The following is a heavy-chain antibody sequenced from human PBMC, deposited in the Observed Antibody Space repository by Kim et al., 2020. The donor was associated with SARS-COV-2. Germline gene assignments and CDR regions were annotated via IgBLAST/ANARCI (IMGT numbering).Heavy chain of an antibody. D-gene: IGHD6-6*01. CDR3: AQVGSSTWYYFDH. V-gene: IGHV3-23*01. J-gene: IGHJ4*02. CDR2: INTSGDSL. Sequence: GGSLRLSCAASGFTFSIYGMSWVRQAPGKGLEWVSDINTSGDSLHYADSVKGRFTISRDNSKNTLYLQMNSLRAEDMAIYYCAQVGSSTWYYFDHWGQGTLVTVSS. CDR1: GFTFSIYG.